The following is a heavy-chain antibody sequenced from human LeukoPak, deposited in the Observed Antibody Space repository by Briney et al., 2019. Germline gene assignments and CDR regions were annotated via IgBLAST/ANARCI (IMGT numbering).Heavy chain of an antibody. D-gene: IGHD2-21*01. Sequence: GGSLRLSCAASGFTFSSYSMNWVRQAPGKGLEWVSSISSSSSYIYYADSVKGRFTISRDNAKNSLYLQMNSLRAEDTAVYYCARDMVANAIRTWYFDLWGRGTLVTVSS. J-gene: IGHJ2*01. CDR3: ARDMVANAIRTWYFDL. CDR1: GFTFSSYS. V-gene: IGHV3-21*01. CDR2: ISSSSSYI.